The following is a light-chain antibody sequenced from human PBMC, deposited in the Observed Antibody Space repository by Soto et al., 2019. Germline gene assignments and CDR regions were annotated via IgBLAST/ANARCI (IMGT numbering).Light chain of an antibody. Sequence: QSALTQPASVSGSPGQSITISCTGTSSDVGGYNYVSWYQQHPGKAPKLMIYGVSYRPSGVSNRFSGSKSGNTASLTISGLQAEDEADYYCSSHTTNTPVVFVGGTKVTVL. V-gene: IGLV2-14*01. CDR2: GVS. CDR1: SSDVGGYNY. J-gene: IGLJ2*01. CDR3: SSHTTNTPVV.